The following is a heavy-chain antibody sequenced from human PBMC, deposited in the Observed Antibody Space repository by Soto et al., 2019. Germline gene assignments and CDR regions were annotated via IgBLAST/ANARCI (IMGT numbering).Heavy chain of an antibody. CDR2: TYYRSKWFN. D-gene: IGHD2-15*01. CDR3: AKAHVVVVADRVYYYGMDV. J-gene: IGHJ6*02. V-gene: IGHV6-1*01. CDR1: GDSVSSKSAA. Sequence: PSQTLSLTCVISGDSVSSKSAAWNWIRQSPSRGLEWLGRTYYRSKWFNDYAVSMKGRITINPDTSKNQFSLQLNSVTPEDTAVYYCAKAHVVVVADRVYYYGMDVWGQGTTVTVSS.